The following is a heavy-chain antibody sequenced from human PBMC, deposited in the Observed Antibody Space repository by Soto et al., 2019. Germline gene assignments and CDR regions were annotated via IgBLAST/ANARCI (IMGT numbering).Heavy chain of an antibody. CDR3: AKDLSRWPHYAFDS. CDR1: GFTFSNYG. V-gene: IGHV3-23*01. CDR2: ISTNGDTA. Sequence: EVQLLESGGGLLQPGGSLRLSRAASGFTFSNYGMNWVRQAPGKGLEWVSGISTNGDTANYADSVKGRFTISRDNSKNALYMQMNGLRPEDTAVYYCAKDLSRWPHYAFDSWGQGTLVTVSS. J-gene: IGHJ5*01. D-gene: IGHD4-17*01.